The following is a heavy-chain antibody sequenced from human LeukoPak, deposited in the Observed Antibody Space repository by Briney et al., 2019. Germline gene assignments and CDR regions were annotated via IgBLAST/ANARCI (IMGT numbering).Heavy chain of an antibody. CDR2: INPNSGGT. V-gene: IGHV1-2*02. CDR3: ARERYSYGQRSFDY. CDR1: GYTFTGYY. Sequence: ASVKVSCKASGYTFTGYYMHWVRQAPGQGLEWMGWINPNSGGTNYAQKFQGRVTMTRDTSISTAYMELSRLRFDDTAVYYCARERYSYGQRSFDYWDQGTLVTVSS. J-gene: IGHJ4*02. D-gene: IGHD5-18*01.